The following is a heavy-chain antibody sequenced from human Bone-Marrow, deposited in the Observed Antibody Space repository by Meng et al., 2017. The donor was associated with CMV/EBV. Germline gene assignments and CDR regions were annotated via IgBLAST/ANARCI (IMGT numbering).Heavy chain of an antibody. Sequence: GESLKISCAASGFTFSSDGMHWVRQAPGKGLEGVAFIRYDGSNKYYADSVKGRFTISSDNSKNTLCLQMNSLRAEDTAVYYCAKPDELLSDYYYGMDVWGQGTTVTVSS. V-gene: IGHV3-30*02. CDR1: GFTFSSDG. D-gene: IGHD2-2*01. CDR3: AKPDELLSDYYYGMDV. CDR2: IRYDGSNK. J-gene: IGHJ6*02.